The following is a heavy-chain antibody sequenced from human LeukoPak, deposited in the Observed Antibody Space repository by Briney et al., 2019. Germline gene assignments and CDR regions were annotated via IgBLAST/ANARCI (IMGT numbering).Heavy chain of an antibody. J-gene: IGHJ6*02. Sequence: PSETLSLTCTVSGGSISSYYWSWIRQPPGKGLEWIGYIYYSGSTNYNPSLKSRVTISVDTSKNQFSLKLSSVTAADTAVYYCARDHYYDSSGPYYYYYGMDVWGQGTTVTVSS. CDR3: ARDHYYDSSGPYYYYYGMDV. D-gene: IGHD3-22*01. V-gene: IGHV4-59*01. CDR2: IYYSGST. CDR1: GGSISSYY.